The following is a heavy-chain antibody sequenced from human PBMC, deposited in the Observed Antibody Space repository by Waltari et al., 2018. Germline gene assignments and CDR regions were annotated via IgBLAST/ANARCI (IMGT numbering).Heavy chain of an antibody. J-gene: IGHJ4*02. Sequence: EVQLVESGGGLIQPGGSLRLSCVASGFTVSSTYMSWVRQAPGKGLEWVSVIYSGGNTYYADSVKGRFTISRDNSKNTLYLQMNSLRADDTAVYYCARDPGGRYYFDYWGQGSLVTVSS. CDR1: GFTVSSTY. CDR3: ARDPGGRYYFDY. D-gene: IGHD1-26*01. CDR2: IYSGGNT. V-gene: IGHV3-53*01.